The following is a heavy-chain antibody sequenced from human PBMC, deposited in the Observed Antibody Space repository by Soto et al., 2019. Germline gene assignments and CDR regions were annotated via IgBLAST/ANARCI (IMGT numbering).Heavy chain of an antibody. CDR3: ARNKYRGGWHEFDP. J-gene: IGHJ5*02. CDR2: IYYSGST. V-gene: IGHV4-39*01. CDR1: GGSISSSRYY. Sequence: SETLSLTCTVSGGSISSSRYYWGWIRQPPGKGLEWIGSIYYSGSTYYNPSLKSPVSMSVDTSKNQFSLRLSSVTAEDTAVYFCARNKYRGGWHEFDPWGPGILVTVSS. D-gene: IGHD2-21*01.